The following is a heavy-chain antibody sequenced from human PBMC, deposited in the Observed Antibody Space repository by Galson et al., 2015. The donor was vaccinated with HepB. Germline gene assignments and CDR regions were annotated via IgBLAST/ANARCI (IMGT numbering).Heavy chain of an antibody. CDR2: VYWDDDK. CDR1: GFSFSATGVG. CDR3: THPTRYRDGNGRFAIFNN. V-gene: IGHV2-5*02. Sequence: PALVKPTQTLTLTCTFSGFSFSATGVGVGWIRQPPGKALEWLALVYWDDDKRYSPSLKSRLTITKDTSKNQVVLTMTNMDPVDTATYYCTHPTRYRDGNGRFAIFNNWGQGTLVTVSS. D-gene: IGHD2-8*01. J-gene: IGHJ4*02.